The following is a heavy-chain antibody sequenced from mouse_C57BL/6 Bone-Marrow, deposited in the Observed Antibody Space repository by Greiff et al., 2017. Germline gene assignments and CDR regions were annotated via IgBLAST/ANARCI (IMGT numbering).Heavy chain of an antibody. Sequence: DVKLVESGGDLVKPGGSLKLSCAASGFTFSSYGMSWVRQTPDKRLEWVATISSGGSYTYYPDSVKGRFTISRDNAKNTLYLQMSSLKSEDTAMYYCARHKYYGSPFAYWGQGTLVTVSA. J-gene: IGHJ3*01. D-gene: IGHD1-1*01. CDR1: GFTFSSYG. CDR2: ISSGGSYT. V-gene: IGHV5-6*02. CDR3: ARHKYYGSPFAY.